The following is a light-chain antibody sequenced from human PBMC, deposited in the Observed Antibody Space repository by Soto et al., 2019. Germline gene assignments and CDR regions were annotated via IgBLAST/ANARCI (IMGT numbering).Light chain of an antibody. CDR1: QTLLHGNGYNY. Sequence: IALTQSLLSLPVTPGEPASISCRSSQTLLHGNGYNYLDWYLQKPGQSPQLLIYLGSNRASGVPDRFSGSGSGTDFTLKISRVEAEDVGIFYCMQGLRPMYTFGQGTRLEIK. V-gene: IGKV2-28*01. CDR3: MQGLRPMYT. J-gene: IGKJ5*01. CDR2: LGS.